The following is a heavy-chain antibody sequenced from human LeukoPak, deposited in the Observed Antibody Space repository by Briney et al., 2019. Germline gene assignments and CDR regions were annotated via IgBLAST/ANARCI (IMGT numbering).Heavy chain of an antibody. CDR3: ARDEGYDILTGYPSY. V-gene: IGHV1-2*02. J-gene: IGHJ4*02. CDR2: INPNSGGT. CDR1: GYTFTGYY. Sequence: ASVKVSCKASGYTFTGYYMHWVRQAPGQGLGWMGWINPNSGGTNYAQKFQGRVTMTRDTSISTAYMELSRLRSDDTAVYYCARDEGYDILTGYPSYWGQGTLVTVSS. D-gene: IGHD3-9*01.